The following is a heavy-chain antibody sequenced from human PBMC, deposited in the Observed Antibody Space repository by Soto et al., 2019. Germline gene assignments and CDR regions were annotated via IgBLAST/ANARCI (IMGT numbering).Heavy chain of an antibody. V-gene: IGHV3-21*01. CDR2: ISSSSSYI. Sequence: GGSLRLSCAASGFTFSSYSMNWVRQAPGKGLEWVSSISSSSSYIYYADSVKGRFTISRDNAKNSLYLQMNSLRAEDTAVYYCARGAAAGTSLRYWFDPWGQGTLVTVSS. J-gene: IGHJ5*02. CDR1: GFTFSSYS. CDR3: ARGAAAGTSLRYWFDP. D-gene: IGHD6-13*01.